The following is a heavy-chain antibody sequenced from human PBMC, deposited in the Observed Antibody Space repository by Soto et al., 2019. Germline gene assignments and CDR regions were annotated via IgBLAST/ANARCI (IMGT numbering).Heavy chain of an antibody. J-gene: IGHJ4*02. Sequence: SVKVSCKASGGTFSSYAISWVRQAPGQGLEWMGGIIPIFGTPNYAQKFQGRVTITADESTSTAYMELSSLRSEDTAVYYCARALPGYCSGGRCYYYYFDYWGQGTLVTVSS. V-gene: IGHV1-69*13. CDR1: GGTFSSYA. CDR3: ARALPGYCSGGRCYYYYFDY. D-gene: IGHD2-15*01. CDR2: IIPIFGTP.